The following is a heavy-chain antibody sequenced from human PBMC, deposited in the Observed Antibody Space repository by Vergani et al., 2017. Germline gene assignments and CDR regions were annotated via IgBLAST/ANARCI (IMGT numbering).Heavy chain of an antibody. CDR2: IYYSGST. CDR1: GGSISSYY. V-gene: IGHV4-59*12. J-gene: IGHJ4*02. CDR3: ARDGSPYDFWSGYYNKRPPFLDY. Sequence: QVQLPESGPGLVKPSETLSLTCTVSGGSISSYYWSWIRQPPGKGLEWIGYIYYSGSTNYNPSLKSRVTISVDTSKDQFSLKLSSVTAADTAVYYCARDGSPYDFWSGYYNKRPPFLDYWGQGTLVTVSS. D-gene: IGHD3-3*01.